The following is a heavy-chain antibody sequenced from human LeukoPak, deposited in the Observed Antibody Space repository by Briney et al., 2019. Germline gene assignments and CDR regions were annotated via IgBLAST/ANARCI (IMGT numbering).Heavy chain of an antibody. V-gene: IGHV5-51*01. D-gene: IGHD4-11*01. J-gene: IGHJ4*02. CDR2: IYPGDSDT. CDR3: ARLGYSNYVPPCLFDY. CDR1: GYSFTSYW. Sequence: GESLKIPCKGSGYSFTSYWIGWVRQMPGKGLEWMGIIYPGDSDTRYSPSFQGQVTISADKSISTAYLQWSSLKASDTAMYYCARLGYSNYVPPCLFDYWGQGTLVTVSS.